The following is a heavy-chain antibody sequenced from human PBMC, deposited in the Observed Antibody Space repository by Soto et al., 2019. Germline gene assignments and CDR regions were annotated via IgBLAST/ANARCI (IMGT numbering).Heavy chain of an antibody. Sequence: QVQLVQSGAEVKNPGASVKVSCKASGYTFTRYGIGWARQAPGQGLEWMGWINTYNGNTNYAQNVQGRVPLTTATSTSTAYMELRSLRPNDTAIYYCAMVDVYVTPSPQDVWGQGTTVIVSS. V-gene: IGHV1-18*01. CDR3: AMVDVYVTPSPQDV. D-gene: IGHD3-16*01. CDR1: GYTFTRYG. CDR2: INTYNGNT. J-gene: IGHJ6*02.